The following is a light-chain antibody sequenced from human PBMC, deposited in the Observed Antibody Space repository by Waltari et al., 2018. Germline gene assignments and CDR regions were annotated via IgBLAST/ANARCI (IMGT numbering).Light chain of an antibody. CDR1: QSISSSY. J-gene: IGKJ4*01. Sequence: ETVLTPPPATLSVSPGERATLSCRASQSISSSYFAWYQQKPGQAPRLLISGISTRATGIPARFSGSGSGTEFTLTISSLQSEDFAVYYCQQYDNWPLTFGGGTKVEIK. CDR2: GIS. CDR3: QQYDNWPLT. V-gene: IGKV3-15*01.